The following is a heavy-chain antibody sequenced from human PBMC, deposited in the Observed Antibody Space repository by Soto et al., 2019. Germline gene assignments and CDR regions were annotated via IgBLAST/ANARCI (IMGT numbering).Heavy chain of an antibody. CDR3: ERDSLFSGKYFQH. CDR1: GGSMNNYF. Sequence: XETLSLTCTVSGGSMNNYFWSGIRQPPGKGLEWIGYFYNSGTTNSGTTNYNPSLKSRVTISADTSKNQFSLKLRSVTAADTAVYYCERDSLFSGKYFQHWGQGTLVTVSS. J-gene: IGHJ1*01. D-gene: IGHD5-12*01. CDR2: FYNSGTT. V-gene: IGHV4-59*01.